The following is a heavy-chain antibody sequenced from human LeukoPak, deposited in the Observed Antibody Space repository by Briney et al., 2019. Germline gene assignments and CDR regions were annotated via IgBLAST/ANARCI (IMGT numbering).Heavy chain of an antibody. D-gene: IGHD2-15*01. CDR1: GYTFTGYD. CDR3: ARDSEGSGAS. Sequence: GASVKVSCKASGYTFTGYDMHWVRQAPGQGLGGRGWINPNSGGTNYAQKFQGRGTMTRDTSISTAYMELSRLRSDDTAVYYCARDSEGSGASWGQGTLVTVSS. J-gene: IGHJ4*02. V-gene: IGHV1-2*02. CDR2: INPNSGGT.